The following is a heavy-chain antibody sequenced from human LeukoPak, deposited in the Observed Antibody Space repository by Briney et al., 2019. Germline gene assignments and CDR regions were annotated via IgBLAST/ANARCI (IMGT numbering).Heavy chain of an antibody. Sequence: GASVKVSCKASGYTFGGYYIHWVRQGPGQGLEWMGWINPNSGTNYAQNFQGRVTMTRDTSISTAYMELSRLRSDDTAVYYCAREEQHQRGRHFEYWGQGTLVTVSS. CDR3: AREEQHQRGRHFEY. CDR2: INPNSGT. CDR1: GYTFGGYY. J-gene: IGHJ4*02. V-gene: IGHV1-2*02. D-gene: IGHD6-13*01.